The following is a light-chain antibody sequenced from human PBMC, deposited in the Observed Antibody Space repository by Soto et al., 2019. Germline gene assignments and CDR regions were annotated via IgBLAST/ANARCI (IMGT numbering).Light chain of an antibody. CDR1: KNDIGVYDF. CDR2: EAV. Sequence: QAVLTQPPSASGSPGQSVTISCTGTKNDIGVYDFVSWYQHHPGKAPRLIIYEAVQRPSRVPDRFSGSKSGNKASLTVSGLQAADEADYFCKSYAGSNTYVFGSGTKVTVL. J-gene: IGLJ1*01. V-gene: IGLV2-8*01. CDR3: KSYAGSNTYV.